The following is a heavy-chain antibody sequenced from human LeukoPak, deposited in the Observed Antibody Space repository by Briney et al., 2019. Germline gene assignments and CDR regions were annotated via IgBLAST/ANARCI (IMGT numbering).Heavy chain of an antibody. D-gene: IGHD6-13*01. CDR2: ISYDGSNK. CDR1: GFTFSSYA. CDR3: ARFQEDSSSWPYYYYYGMDV. Sequence: GGSLRLSCAASGFTFSSYAMHWVRQAPGKGLEWVAVISYDGSNKYYADSVKGRFTISRDNSKNTLYLQMNSLRAEDTAVYYCARFQEDSSSWPYYYYYGMDVWGQGTTVTVSS. J-gene: IGHJ6*02. V-gene: IGHV3-30-3*01.